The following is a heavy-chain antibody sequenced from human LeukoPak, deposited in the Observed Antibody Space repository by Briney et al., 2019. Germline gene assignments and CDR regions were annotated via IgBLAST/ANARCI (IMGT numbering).Heavy chain of an antibody. Sequence: GASVKVSCKASGYTFTSYAMHWVRQAPGQRLEWMGWINAGNGNTKYSQKFQGRVTITRDTSASTAYMELSGLRSEDTAVYYCARPSRWLQYLYFDYWGQGTLVTVSS. CDR2: INAGNGNT. V-gene: IGHV1-3*01. J-gene: IGHJ4*02. D-gene: IGHD5-24*01. CDR1: GYTFTSYA. CDR3: ARPSRWLQYLYFDY.